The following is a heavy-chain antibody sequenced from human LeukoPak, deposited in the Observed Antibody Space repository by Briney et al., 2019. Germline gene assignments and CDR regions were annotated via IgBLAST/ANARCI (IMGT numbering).Heavy chain of an antibody. CDR2: IKQDGSEK. Sequence: GGSLRLSCAASGFTFSSYWMSWVRQAPGKGLEWVANIKQDGSEKYYVDSVKGRFTISRDNAKNSLYLQMNSLRAEDTAVYYCARGGVPRYCSGGSCYSWWNLYQDYYYYYMDVWGKGTTVTISS. D-gene: IGHD2-15*01. J-gene: IGHJ6*03. V-gene: IGHV3-7*03. CDR1: GFTFSSYW. CDR3: ARGGVPRYCSGGSCYSWWNLYQDYYYYYMDV.